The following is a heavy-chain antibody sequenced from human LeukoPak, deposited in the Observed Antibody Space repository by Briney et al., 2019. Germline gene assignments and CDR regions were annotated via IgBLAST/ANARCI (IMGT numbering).Heavy chain of an antibody. Sequence: PSETLSLTCTVSGGSISSGGYYWSWIRQPPGKGLEWIGYIYHSGSTYYNPSLKSRVTISVDTSKNQFSLKLSSVTAADTAVYYCARGRVNWNDFDYWGQGTLVTVSS. CDR3: ARGRVNWNDFDY. CDR1: GGSISSGGYY. V-gene: IGHV4-30-2*01. CDR2: IYHSGST. J-gene: IGHJ4*02. D-gene: IGHD1-1*01.